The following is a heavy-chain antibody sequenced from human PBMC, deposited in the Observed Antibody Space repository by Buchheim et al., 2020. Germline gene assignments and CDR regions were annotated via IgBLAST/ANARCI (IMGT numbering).Heavy chain of an antibody. D-gene: IGHD3-22*01. CDR3: ARDLLDSSGYYFADY. V-gene: IGHV3-21*01. J-gene: IGHJ4*02. CDR2: ISSSSSYI. Sequence: VQLVESGGGVVQPGGSLRLSCAASGFTFSSYSMNWVRQAPGKGLEWVSSISSSSSYIYYADSVKGRFTISRDHAKSSLYLQMNSLRAEDTAVYYCARDLLDSSGYYFADYWGQGTL. CDR1: GFTFSSYS.